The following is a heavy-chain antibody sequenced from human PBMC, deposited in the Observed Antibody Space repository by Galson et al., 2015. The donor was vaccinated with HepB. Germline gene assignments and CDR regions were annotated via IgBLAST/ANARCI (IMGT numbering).Heavy chain of an antibody. CDR2: IIPIFGTA. CDR1: GGTFSSYA. Sequence: SVKVSCKASGGTFSSYAISWVRQAPGQGLEWMGEIIPIFGTANYAQKFQGRVTITADESTSTAYMELSSLRSEDTAVYYCARGLCTNGVCPHYYYYGMDVWGQGTTVTVSS. CDR3: ARGLCTNGVCPHYYYYGMDV. D-gene: IGHD2-8*01. J-gene: IGHJ6*02. V-gene: IGHV1-69*13.